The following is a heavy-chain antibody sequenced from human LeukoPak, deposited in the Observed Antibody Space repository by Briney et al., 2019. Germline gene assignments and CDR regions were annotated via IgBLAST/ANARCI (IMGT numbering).Heavy chain of an antibody. D-gene: IGHD3-22*01. V-gene: IGHV4-38-2*02. Sequence: SETLSLTCTVSGYSISSGYYWGWIRQPPGKGLEWIGSIYHSGSTYYNPSLKSRVTISVDTSKNQFSLKLSSVTAADTAVYYCARDPPNYYYDSSGYYLDAFDIWGQGTMVTVSS. CDR3: ARDPPNYYYDSSGYYLDAFDI. J-gene: IGHJ3*02. CDR1: GYSISSGYY. CDR2: IYHSGST.